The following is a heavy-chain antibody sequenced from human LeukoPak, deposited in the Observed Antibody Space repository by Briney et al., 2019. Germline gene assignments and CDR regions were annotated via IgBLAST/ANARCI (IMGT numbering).Heavy chain of an antibody. CDR2: ISYGGNDK. V-gene: IGHV3-30*18. D-gene: IGHD2-15*01. CDR3: AKDGYCSDGSCYPNFFDS. CDR1: GFAFNRYA. J-gene: IGHJ4*02. Sequence: PGGSLRLSCAASGFAFNRYAMHWVRQAPGKGLEWVALISYGGNDKYYADSVKGQFAISRDNSKNTLYLQMNSLRAEDTAVYYCAKDGYCSDGSCYPNFFDSWGQGTLVTVSS.